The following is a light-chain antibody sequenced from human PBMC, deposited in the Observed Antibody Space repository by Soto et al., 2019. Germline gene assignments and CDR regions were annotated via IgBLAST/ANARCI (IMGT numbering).Light chain of an antibody. CDR2: LGS. J-gene: IGKJ1*01. CDR1: QSPLHSNGYNY. CDR3: MQALQSRVE. V-gene: IGKV2-28*01. Sequence: DGVMTQPPLSLSVTPGEPASSSCRSSQSPLHSNGYNYLDWYVQNPWQSPQLLIYLGSNRASGVPDRFSGSGSGTDFTLKISRVEADDVGVYYYMQALQSRVEFGQGTKVEIK.